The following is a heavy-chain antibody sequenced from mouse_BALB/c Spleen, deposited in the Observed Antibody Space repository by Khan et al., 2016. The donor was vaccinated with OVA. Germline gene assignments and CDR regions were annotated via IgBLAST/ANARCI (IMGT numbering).Heavy chain of an antibody. D-gene: IGHD1-1*01. CDR3: LRSLFYGGSAYEGFAY. Sequence: EVQLQQSGPELVKPGASVKMSCKASGYTFTSYVMHWVKQKPRQGLEWIGYISPNSDGSTSNEKFRGKATLTSDKSSSTTYMELSSLTSEDSVVDYGLRSLFYGGSAYEGFAYWGQGTLVTVSA. CDR1: GYTFTSYV. J-gene: IGHJ3*01. CDR2: ISPNSDGS. V-gene: IGHV1S136*01.